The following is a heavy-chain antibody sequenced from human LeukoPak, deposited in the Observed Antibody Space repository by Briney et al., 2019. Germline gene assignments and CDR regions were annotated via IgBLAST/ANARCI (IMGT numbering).Heavy chain of an antibody. D-gene: IGHD5-18*01. V-gene: IGHV3-23*01. CDR2: ISGSGTKT. Sequence: GGSLRHSCAASGFTFSNYAMNWVRQAPGKGLEWVSTISGSGTKTYYADSVKGRFTISRDNSKNMVSLQMNSLRAEDTALYYCAKGGLIWDYSYYFDYWGQGMLVTVSA. J-gene: IGHJ4*02. CDR3: AKGGLIWDYSYYFDY. CDR1: GFTFSNYA.